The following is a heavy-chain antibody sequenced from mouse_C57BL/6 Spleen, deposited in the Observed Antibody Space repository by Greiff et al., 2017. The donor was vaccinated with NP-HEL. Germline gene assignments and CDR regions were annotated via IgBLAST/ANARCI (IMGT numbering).Heavy chain of an antibody. CDR2: INPNNGGT. V-gene: IGHV1-18*01. CDR1: GYTFTDYN. CDR3: APLYDSSFAY. J-gene: IGHJ3*01. Sequence: EVQLQQSGPELVKPGASVKIPCKASGYTFTDYNMDWVKQSHGKSLEWIGDINPNNGGTIYNQKFKGKATLTVDKSSSTAYMELRSLTSEDTAVYYCAPLYDSSFAYWGQGTLVTVSA. D-gene: IGHD2-3*01.